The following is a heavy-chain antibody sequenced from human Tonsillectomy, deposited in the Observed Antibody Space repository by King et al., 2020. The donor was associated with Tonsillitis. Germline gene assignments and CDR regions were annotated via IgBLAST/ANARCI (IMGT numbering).Heavy chain of an antibody. V-gene: IGHV3-23*04. D-gene: IGHD3-22*01. Sequence: LVQSGGGLVQPGGSLRLSCAASGFTFSTYAMTWVRQAPGKGLEWVSTISGSGGRTYYAVSLKGRFTISRDNSKNTLYLQVNSLRAEDTAVYYCARVDYYDSSAYYPNDYWGQGTLVTVSS. CDR1: GFTFSTYA. J-gene: IGHJ4*02. CDR2: ISGSGGRT. CDR3: ARVDYYDSSAYYPNDY.